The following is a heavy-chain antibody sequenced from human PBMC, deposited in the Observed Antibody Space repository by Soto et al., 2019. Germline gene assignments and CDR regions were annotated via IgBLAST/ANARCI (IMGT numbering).Heavy chain of an antibody. J-gene: IGHJ5*02. D-gene: IGHD6-6*01. CDR3: ARSLYSSSSLNWFDP. V-gene: IGHV2-70*11. CDR1: GFSLSTSGMC. CDR2: IVWDDDK. Sequence: SGPTLVNPTQTLTLTCTFSGFSLSTSGMCVSWIRQPPGKALEWLARIVWDDDKYYSTSLKTRLTISKDTSKNQVVLTMTNMDPVDTATYYCARSLYSSSSLNWFDPWGQGTLVTVSS.